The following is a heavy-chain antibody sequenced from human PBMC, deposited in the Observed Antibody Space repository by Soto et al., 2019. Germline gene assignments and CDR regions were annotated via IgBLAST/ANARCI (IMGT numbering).Heavy chain of an antibody. D-gene: IGHD2-15*01. Sequence: QITLKESGPTLVKPTQTLTLTCTFSGFSLSTSGVGVGWIRQPPGKALEWLALIYWDDDKRYSPSLKSRLTITKHPSKIQVVLTMTHMDPVDTATYYCSVQGSGISRYWGQGTLVTVSS. V-gene: IGHV2-5*02. CDR2: IYWDDDK. J-gene: IGHJ4*02. CDR1: GFSLSTSGVG. CDR3: SVQGSGISRY.